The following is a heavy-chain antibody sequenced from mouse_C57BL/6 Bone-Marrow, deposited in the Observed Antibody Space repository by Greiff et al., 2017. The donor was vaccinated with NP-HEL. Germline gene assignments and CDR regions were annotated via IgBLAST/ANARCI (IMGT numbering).Heavy chain of an antibody. V-gene: IGHV5-9-1*02. CDR3: TRDYDLYYFDY. Sequence: EVKVVESGEGLVKPGGSLKLSCAASGFTFSSYAMSWVRQTPEKRLEWVAYISSGGDYIYYADTVKGRFTISRDNARNTLYLQMSSLKSEDTAMYYCTRDYDLYYFDYWGQGTTLTVSS. D-gene: IGHD2-3*01. CDR2: ISSGGDYI. CDR1: GFTFSSYA. J-gene: IGHJ2*01.